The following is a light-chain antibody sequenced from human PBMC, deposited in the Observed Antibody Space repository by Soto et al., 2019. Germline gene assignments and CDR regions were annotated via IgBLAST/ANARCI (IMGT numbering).Light chain of an antibody. Sequence: DIVMTQSPDSLAVSLGERATINCKSSQSVLYSSNNRNYLAWFQQKPGQAPELLIYWASTREAGVPDRFSGSGSGTDFTLTISSLQAEDVAVYYCQQYYSTPRTFGGGTKVEIK. J-gene: IGKJ4*01. CDR2: WAS. CDR3: QQYYSTPRT. CDR1: QSVLYSSNNRNY. V-gene: IGKV4-1*01.